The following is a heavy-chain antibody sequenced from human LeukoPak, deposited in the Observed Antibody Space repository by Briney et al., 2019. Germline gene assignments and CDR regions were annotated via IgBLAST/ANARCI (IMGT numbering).Heavy chain of an antibody. CDR1: GGSISSSSYS. CDR2: IYYSGST. CDR3: ARLTVAAAGEGPYYFDY. Sequence: PSETLSLTCTVSGGSISSSSYSWGWIRQPPGKGLEWIGSIYYSGSTYYNPSLKSRVTISVDTSKNQFSLKLSAVTAADTAVYYCARLTVAAAGEGPYYFDYWGQGTRVTVSS. V-gene: IGHV4-39*01. D-gene: IGHD6-13*01. J-gene: IGHJ4*02.